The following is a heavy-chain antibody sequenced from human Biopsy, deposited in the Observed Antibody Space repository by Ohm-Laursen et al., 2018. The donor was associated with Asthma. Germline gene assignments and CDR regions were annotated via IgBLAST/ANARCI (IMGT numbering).Heavy chain of an antibody. CDR2: INAVFGTT. V-gene: IGHV1-69*13. CDR3: ARKAGSCISRTCYSLDF. CDR1: GGTFNTYV. Sequence: GASVKVSCKSLGGTFNTYVIGRVRQAPGQGGEWMGGINAVFGTTTYPQKFQDRVTITADDSTSTVYMELSSLRSEDTAVYYCARKAGSCISRTCYSLDFWGQGTLVTVSS. D-gene: IGHD2-2*01. J-gene: IGHJ4*02.